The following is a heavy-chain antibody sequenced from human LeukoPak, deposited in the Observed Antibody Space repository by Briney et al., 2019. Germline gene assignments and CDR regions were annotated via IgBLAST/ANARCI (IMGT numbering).Heavy chain of an antibody. V-gene: IGHV1-46*01. CDR3: ATGTLHGYPWYFDL. CDR2: INPSGGST. CDR1: GYTFTSYY. J-gene: IGHJ2*01. D-gene: IGHD5-24*01. Sequence: GASVKVSCKASGYTFTSYYMHWVRQAPGQGLEWMGIINPSGGSTSYAQKFQGRVTMTEDTSTDTAYMELSSLRSEDTAVYYCATGTLHGYPWYFDLWGRGALVTVSS.